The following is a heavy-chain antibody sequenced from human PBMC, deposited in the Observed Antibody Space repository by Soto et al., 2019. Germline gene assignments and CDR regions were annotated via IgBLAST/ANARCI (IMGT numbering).Heavy chain of an antibody. V-gene: IGHV1-3*04. CDR2: INTGDGST. D-gene: IGHD1-26*01. CDR1: GYTFTRYY. Sequence: ASVKVSCKASGYTFTRYYLHWVRQAPGQGLEWMGWINTGDGSTKYSQTFQGRVTVTRDTSASSVYMELSSLRSEDTAVYYCMRRGGSSFFDYWGQASLVTVFS. CDR3: MRRGGSSFFDY. J-gene: IGHJ4*02.